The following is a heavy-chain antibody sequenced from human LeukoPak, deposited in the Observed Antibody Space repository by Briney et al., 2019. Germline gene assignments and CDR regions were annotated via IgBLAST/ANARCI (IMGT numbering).Heavy chain of an antibody. D-gene: IGHD4-17*01. V-gene: IGHV3-23*01. Sequence: GGSLRLSCAASGFTFSSYAMSWVRQAPGKGLEWVSDISSSGGGTYYADSVKGRFTISRENSKNTLSLQMNSLRADDTAVYYCAKELAAYGDFLNFDYWGQGTLVTVSS. J-gene: IGHJ4*02. CDR3: AKELAAYGDFLNFDY. CDR1: GFTFSSYA. CDR2: ISSSGGGT.